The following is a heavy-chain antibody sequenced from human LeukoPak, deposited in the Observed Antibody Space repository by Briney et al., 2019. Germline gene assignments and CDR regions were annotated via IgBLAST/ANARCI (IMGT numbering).Heavy chain of an antibody. J-gene: IGHJ5*02. D-gene: IGHD5-18*01. CDR2: IYSGGST. CDR3: ARDQGYGLGAWFDP. V-gene: IGHV3-66*02. Sequence: PGGSLRLSCAASGFTVSSNYMSWVRQAPGKGLEWASVIYSGGSTYYADSVKGRFTISRDNSKNTLYLQMNSLRAEDTAVYYCARDQGYGLGAWFDPWGQGTLVTVSS. CDR1: GFTVSSNY.